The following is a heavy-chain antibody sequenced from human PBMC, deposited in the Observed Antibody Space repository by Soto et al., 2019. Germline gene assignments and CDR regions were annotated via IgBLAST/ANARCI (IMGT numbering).Heavy chain of an antibody. CDR2: ISSSGSKT. Sequence: EVQLLESGGDLVQPGGSLRLSCAASGFTFSNHAMSWARQAPGKGLEWIWRISSSGSKTYYAHSVKGRFTISRDNSKKTMYLEKNTLGVYDTAVYYCAKNVVRSGSSNMAYESWGQGTQVTVSS. D-gene: IGHD3-3*01. J-gene: IGHJ5*02. V-gene: IGHV3-23*01. CDR1: GFTFSNHA. CDR3: AKNVVRSGSSNMAYES.